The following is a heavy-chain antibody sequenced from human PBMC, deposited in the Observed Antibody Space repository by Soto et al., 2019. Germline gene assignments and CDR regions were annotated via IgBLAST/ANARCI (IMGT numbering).Heavy chain of an antibody. J-gene: IGHJ6*02. CDR1: GYSFVNYY. Sequence: QVHLVQSGAEVKKPGASVKLSCKASGYSFVNYYINWVRQAPGQGLEWMGIIYPRGVNISYAEKFQGRVSMTSDTAASTVYMELTSLRSDDTAVYFCARDWIAVAGSISFSQAFPLLDGMDLWGQGTTVTVSS. CDR2: IYPRGVNI. V-gene: IGHV1-46*01. D-gene: IGHD6-19*01. CDR3: ARDWIAVAGSISFSQAFPLLDGMDL.